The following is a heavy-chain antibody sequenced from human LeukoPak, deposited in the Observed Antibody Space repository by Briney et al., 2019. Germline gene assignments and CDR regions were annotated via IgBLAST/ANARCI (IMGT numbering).Heavy chain of an antibody. CDR1: GFTFSNYA. D-gene: IGHD5-24*01. V-gene: IGHV3-21*01. CDR2: ISGSSTDI. Sequence: GGSLRLSCAASGFTFSNYAMNWVRQAPGEGLAWVSSISGSSTDIYYADSVKGRFTISRDNAKNSLYLQMNSLRAEDTAVYYCARRDGYNSFYFDYWGQGTLVTVSS. J-gene: IGHJ4*02. CDR3: ARRDGYNSFYFDY.